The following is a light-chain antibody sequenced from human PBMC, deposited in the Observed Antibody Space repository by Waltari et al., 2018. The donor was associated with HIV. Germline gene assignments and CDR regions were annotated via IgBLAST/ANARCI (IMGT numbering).Light chain of an antibody. J-gene: IGLJ2*01. CDR1: SSDVGGYNY. CDR3: SSYSSSITLYVV. V-gene: IGLV2-14*01. Sequence: QSALTQPASVSGSPGQSITISCTGTSSDVGGYNYVSWYQHHPGKAPKLMISEVSNRPPAVSNRFSCSKSGNTASLTISGLQAEDEADYYCSSYSSSITLYVVFGGGTKLTVL. CDR2: EVS.